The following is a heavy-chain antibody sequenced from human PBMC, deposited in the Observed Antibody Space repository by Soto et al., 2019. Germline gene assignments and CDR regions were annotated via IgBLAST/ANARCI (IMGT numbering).Heavy chain of an antibody. D-gene: IGHD2-15*01. V-gene: IGHV3-72*01. Sequence: EVQLVESGGGLVQPGGSLRLSCAASGFTFSDHYMDWVRQAPGKGLEWVGRTRNKANSYTTEYAASVKGRFTISRDDSKNSLYLQMNSLKTEDTAGYYCASANKGSLYYYYGMDVWGQGTTVTVSS. CDR1: GFTFSDHY. CDR2: TRNKANSYTT. CDR3: ASANKGSLYYYYGMDV. J-gene: IGHJ6*02.